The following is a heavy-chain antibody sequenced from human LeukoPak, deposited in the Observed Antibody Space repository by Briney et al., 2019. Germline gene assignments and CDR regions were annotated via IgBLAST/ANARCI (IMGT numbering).Heavy chain of an antibody. Sequence: GGSLRLSCAASGFTFSSYGMHWVRQAPGEGLEWVAFIRYDGSNKYYADSVKGRFTISRDNSKNTLYLQMNSLRAEDTAVYYCAKPHSYGDYSPFDYWGQGTLVTVSS. CDR2: IRYDGSNK. J-gene: IGHJ4*02. D-gene: IGHD4-17*01. CDR3: AKPHSYGDYSPFDY. CDR1: GFTFSSYG. V-gene: IGHV3-30*02.